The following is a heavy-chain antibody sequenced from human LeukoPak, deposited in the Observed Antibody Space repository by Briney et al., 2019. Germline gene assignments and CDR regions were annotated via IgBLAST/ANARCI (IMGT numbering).Heavy chain of an antibody. Sequence: SETLSLTCAVYGGSFSGYYWSWIRQPPGKGLEWIGEINHSGSTNYNPSLKSRVTISVDTSKNQFSLKLSSVTAADTAGYYCARTRVATAPYYYYYGMDVWGQGTTVTVSS. CDR3: ARTRVATAPYYYYYGMDV. CDR2: INHSGST. J-gene: IGHJ6*02. D-gene: IGHD5-12*01. V-gene: IGHV4-34*01. CDR1: GGSFSGYY.